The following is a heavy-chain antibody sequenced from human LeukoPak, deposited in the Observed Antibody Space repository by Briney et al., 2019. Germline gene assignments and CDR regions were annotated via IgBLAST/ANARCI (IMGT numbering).Heavy chain of an antibody. CDR1: GYSFTSYW. Sequence: GESLKISCKGSGYSFTSYWIGWVRQMPGKGLEWMGIIYPGDSDTRYSPSFQGQVTISADKSISTAYLQWSSLKASDTAMYYCARGDYGDPYSPYYYYGMGVWGQGTTVTVSS. J-gene: IGHJ6*02. CDR2: IYPGDSDT. V-gene: IGHV5-51*01. D-gene: IGHD4-17*01. CDR3: ARGDYGDPYSPYYYYGMGV.